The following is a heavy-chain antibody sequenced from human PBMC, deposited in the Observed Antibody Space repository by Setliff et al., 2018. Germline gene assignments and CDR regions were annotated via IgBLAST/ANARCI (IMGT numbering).Heavy chain of an antibody. J-gene: IGHJ3*02. Sequence: GASVKVSCKASGYILSSYGISWVRQAPGEGLEWMGWISPYNGVTSYAQRFQGRVTMTTDTSTSAAYLELMSLRSDDTAVYYCAISSLSICSGDTCPNAFDIWGQGTMVTVSS. CDR3: AISSLSICSGDTCPNAFDI. D-gene: IGHD2-15*01. V-gene: IGHV1-18*01. CDR1: GYILSSYG. CDR2: ISPYNGVT.